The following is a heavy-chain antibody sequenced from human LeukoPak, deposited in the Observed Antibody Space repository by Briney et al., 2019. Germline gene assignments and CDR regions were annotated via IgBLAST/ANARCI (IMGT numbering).Heavy chain of an antibody. CDR2: INPNSGGT. D-gene: IGHD2-15*01. CDR1: VYTLTVYY. J-gene: IGHJ4*02. CDR3: ARDRRRTIVVGPFDY. Sequence: ASVKLSCKASVYTLTVYYMHCVRHAPGQGRERRGGINPNSGGTNYAQKFQGRVTMTRDTSISTAYMELSRLRSDDKAVYYCARDRRRTIVVGPFDYWGQGNLVTVSS. V-gene: IGHV1-2*02.